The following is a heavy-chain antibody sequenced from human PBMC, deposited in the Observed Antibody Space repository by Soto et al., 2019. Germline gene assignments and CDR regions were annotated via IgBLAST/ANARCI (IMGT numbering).Heavy chain of an antibody. J-gene: IGHJ4*02. D-gene: IGHD3-16*02. CDR1: GGSISSYY. V-gene: IGHV4-59*01. CDR3: ARGLLLHLGELSLSTYYFDY. Sequence: QVQLQESGPGLVKPSETLSLTCTVSGGSISSYYWSWIRQPPGKGLEWIGYIYYSGSTNYNPSLKSRVTISVDTSKNQFSLKLSSVTAADTAVYYCARGLLLHLGELSLSTYYFDYWGQGTLVTVSS. CDR2: IYYSGST.